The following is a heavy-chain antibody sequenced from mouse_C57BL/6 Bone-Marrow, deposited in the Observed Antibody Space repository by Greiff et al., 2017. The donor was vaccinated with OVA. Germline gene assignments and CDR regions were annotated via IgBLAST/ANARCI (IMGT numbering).Heavy chain of an antibody. J-gene: IGHJ4*01. CDR3: ARRAASYGMDY. CDR1: GFTFSDYG. V-gene: IGHV5-15*01. Sequence: EVKLMESGGGLVQPGGSLKLSCAASGFTFSDYGMAWVRQAPRKGPEWVAFISNLAYSIYYADTVTGRFNISRENAKNTLYLEMSSLRSEDTAMYYCARRAASYGMDYWGQGTSVTVSS. CDR2: ISNLAYSI.